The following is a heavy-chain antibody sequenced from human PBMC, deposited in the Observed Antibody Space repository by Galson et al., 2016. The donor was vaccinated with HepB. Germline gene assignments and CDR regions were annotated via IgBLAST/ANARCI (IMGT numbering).Heavy chain of an antibody. CDR2: IIPIFGTA. D-gene: IGHD2-2*01. V-gene: IGHV1-69*13. Sequence: SVKVSCKASGGTFSSYAISWVRQAPGQGLEWMGGIIPIFGTANYAQKFQGRVTITADESTRTAYMELSSLRSEDTAVYYCARAPLEEAAMGLYYYCAMDVWGQGTTVTVSS. CDR3: ARAPLEEAAMGLYYYCAMDV. CDR1: GGTFSSYA. J-gene: IGHJ6*02.